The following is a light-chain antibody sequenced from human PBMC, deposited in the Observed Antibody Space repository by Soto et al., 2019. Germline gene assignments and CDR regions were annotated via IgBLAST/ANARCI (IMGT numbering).Light chain of an antibody. CDR2: ETS. Sequence: EIVLTQSPATLFLSPGERATLSCRASQSVGSSLAWYQQKPGQVTRLLIYETSSRATGIPARFSGSGSGTDFTLTISSLVAEDFAVYYCQQRSNWPLTFGGGTRVEIK. CDR3: QQRSNWPLT. J-gene: IGKJ4*01. V-gene: IGKV3-11*01. CDR1: QSVGSS.